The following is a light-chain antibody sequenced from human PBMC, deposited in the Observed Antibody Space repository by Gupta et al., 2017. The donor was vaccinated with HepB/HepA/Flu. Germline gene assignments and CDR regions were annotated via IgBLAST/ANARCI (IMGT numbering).Light chain of an antibody. Sequence: EIVLTHSPATLSLSPAERATLSCRASQSVSSYLAWYQQKPGQAPRLLIYDASNRATGIPARFSGSGSGTDFTLTISSREPEDFAVYYCQQRSNWPPESTFGQGTKLEIK. CDR2: DAS. CDR1: QSVSSY. V-gene: IGKV3-11*01. J-gene: IGKJ2*01. CDR3: QQRSNWPPEST.